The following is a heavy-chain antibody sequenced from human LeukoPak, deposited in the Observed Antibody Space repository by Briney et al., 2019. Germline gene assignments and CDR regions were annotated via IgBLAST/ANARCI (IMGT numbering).Heavy chain of an antibody. J-gene: IGHJ4*02. D-gene: IGHD4-11*01. CDR2: ISGGGGST. V-gene: IGHV3-23*01. Sequence: PGGSLRLSCAASGFTFSNYAMSWVRQAPGKGLEWVSAISGGGGSTYYADSVKGRFTISRDNSKNTLYLQMDSLRAEDTAVYYCAKARFTVTNYFDYWGQGTLVTVSS. CDR1: GFTFSNYA. CDR3: AKARFTVTNYFDY.